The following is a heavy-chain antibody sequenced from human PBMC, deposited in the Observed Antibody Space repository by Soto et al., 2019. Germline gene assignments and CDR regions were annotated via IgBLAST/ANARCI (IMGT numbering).Heavy chain of an antibody. D-gene: IGHD6-6*01. J-gene: IGHJ5*02. CDR2: IYPGDSDT. CDR3: ARHAEQLVEDWFDP. CDR1: GYSFTSYW. V-gene: IGHV5-51*01. Sequence: GESLKISCKGSGYSFTSYWIGWGRQMPGKGLEWMGIIYPGDSDTRYSPSFQGQVTISADKSISTAYLQWSSMKASDADMYYCARHAEQLVEDWFDPWGQGTLVTVSS.